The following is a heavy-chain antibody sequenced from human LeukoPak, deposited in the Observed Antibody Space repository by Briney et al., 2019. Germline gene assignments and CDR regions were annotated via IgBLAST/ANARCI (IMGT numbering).Heavy chain of an antibody. D-gene: IGHD1-7*01. CDR1: GGSISSSSYY. J-gene: IGHJ4*02. V-gene: IGHV4-39*07. CDR3: AREGSRTSVRFDF. CDR2: IYNTGST. Sequence: KTSETLSLTCTVSGGSISSSSYYWGWIRQPPGKGLEWIGSIYNTGSTHYNPSLKSRVTFSVDTSRNQFSLKLTSVTAADTAVYYCAREGSRTSVRFDFWGQGTLVTVSS.